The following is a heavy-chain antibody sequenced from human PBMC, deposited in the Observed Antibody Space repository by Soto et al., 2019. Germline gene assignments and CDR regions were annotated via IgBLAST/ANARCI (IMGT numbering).Heavy chain of an antibody. D-gene: IGHD3-9*01. CDR2: IYTSGST. Sequence: QVQLQESGPGLVKPSETLSLTCTVSGGSISSYYWSWIRQPAGKGLVWIGRIYTSGSTNYNPSLKSRVTMSVDTSKNQFSLKLSSVTAADTAVYYCARDRYDILTGYYFFDYWGQGTLVTVSS. CDR1: GGSISSYY. J-gene: IGHJ4*02. CDR3: ARDRYDILTGYYFFDY. V-gene: IGHV4-4*07.